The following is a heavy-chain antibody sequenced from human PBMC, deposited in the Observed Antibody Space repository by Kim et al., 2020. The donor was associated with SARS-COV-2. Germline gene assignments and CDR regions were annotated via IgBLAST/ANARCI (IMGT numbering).Heavy chain of an antibody. Sequence: SETLSLTCAVYGGSFSGYYWSWIRQPPGKGLEWIGEINHSGSTNYNPSLKSRAPISVDTSKNQLSLKLSSVTAAATAVYYCPGGTRQWLSRNYYSYMAV. CDR3: PGGTRQWLSRNYYSYMAV. D-gene: IGHD6-19*01. V-gene: IGHV4-34*01. CDR1: GGSFSGYY. J-gene: IGHJ6*03. CDR2: INHSGST.